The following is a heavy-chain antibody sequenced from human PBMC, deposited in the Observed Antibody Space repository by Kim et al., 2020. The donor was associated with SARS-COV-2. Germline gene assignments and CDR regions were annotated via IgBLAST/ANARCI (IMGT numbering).Heavy chain of an antibody. Sequence: ASVKVSCKASGYTFAKNGINWVRQAPGQGLEWMGWISPYNDNTNIAQDFRDRVSMTTDTFTTTAYMELRNLRSDDTAVYFCARGGREGLTRGEDYFDYWG. D-gene: IGHD3-16*01. V-gene: IGHV1-18*01. CDR1: GYTFAKNG. CDR3: ARGGREGLTRGEDYFDY. J-gene: IGHJ4*01. CDR2: ISPYNDNT.